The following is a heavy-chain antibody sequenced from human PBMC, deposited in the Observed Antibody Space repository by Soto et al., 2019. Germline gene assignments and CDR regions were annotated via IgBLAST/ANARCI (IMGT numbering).Heavy chain of an antibody. CDR2: INWNSGSI. V-gene: IGHV3-9*01. D-gene: IGHD1-26*01. Sequence: SLRLSCAASGFTFDDYAMHWVRQVPGKGLEWVSGINWNSGSIGYADSVKGRFAISRDNAKNSLHLQMNSLRAEDTAFYYCVKDESPKWYSGHFRNWGQGALVTVSS. J-gene: IGHJ1*01. CDR3: VKDESPKWYSGHFRN. CDR1: GFTFDDYA.